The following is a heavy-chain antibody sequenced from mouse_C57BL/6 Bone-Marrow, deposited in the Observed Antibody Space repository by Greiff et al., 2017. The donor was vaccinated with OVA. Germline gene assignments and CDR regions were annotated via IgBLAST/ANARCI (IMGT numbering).Heavy chain of an antibody. J-gene: IGHJ3*01. CDR2: IDPETGGT. CDR3: ARERWFPWFAY. CDR1: GYTFTDYE. Sequence: VQLQQSGAELVRPGASVTLSCKASGYTFTDYEMHWVKQTPVHGLEWIGAIDPETGGTAYNQKFKGKAILTADKSSSTAYMQLSSLTYEDSAVYYCARERWFPWFAYWGQGTLVTVSA. D-gene: IGHD1-1*02. V-gene: IGHV1-15*01.